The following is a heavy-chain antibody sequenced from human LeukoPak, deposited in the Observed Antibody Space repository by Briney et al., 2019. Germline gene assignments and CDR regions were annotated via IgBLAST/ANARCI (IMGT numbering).Heavy chain of an antibody. D-gene: IGHD3-16*02. J-gene: IGHJ4*02. CDR3: ARGPLGLGELSFSPYNLYYFDY. CDR2: IKQDGSEK. Sequence: GGSLRLSCAASGFTFSSYWMSWVRQAPGKGLEWVANIKQDGSEKYYVDSVKGRFTISRDNAKNSLYLQMNSLRAEDTAVYYCARGPLGLGELSFSPYNLYYFDYWGQGTLVTVSS. CDR1: GFTFSSYW. V-gene: IGHV3-7*01.